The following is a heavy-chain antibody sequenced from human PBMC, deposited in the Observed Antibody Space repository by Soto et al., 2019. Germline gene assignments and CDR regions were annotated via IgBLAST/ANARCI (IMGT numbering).Heavy chain of an antibody. CDR1: GFTFSSFA. CDR2: ITSRGDNT. CDR3: AKRGGTSCLDS. J-gene: IGHJ4*02. V-gene: IGHV3-23*01. Sequence: EVQLLESGGGLVQPGGSLRLSCAVSGFTFSSFAMSWVRQTPGKGLEWVSAITSRGDNTYYADSVKGRFTISRDNSKNTLYLQMDTLRVDDTAVYYCAKRGGTSCLDSWGQGTLVTISS. D-gene: IGHD3-16*01.